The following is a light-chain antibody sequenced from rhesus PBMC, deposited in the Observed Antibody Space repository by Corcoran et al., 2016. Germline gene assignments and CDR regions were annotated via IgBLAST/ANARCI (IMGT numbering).Light chain of an antibody. CDR2: KTS. J-gene: IGKJ3*01. CDR3: QQHTTCPIT. Sequence: DIQMTQSPSSLSASVGDTVTITCRASQSFSSWVDWYQQKPGKAPKLLIYKTSSLQSGGPSRFTGNGDVTDFTLTLSSLQPEDFAIYYCQQHTTCPITVGRGTKLDIK. V-gene: IGKV1-22*01. CDR1: QSFSSW.